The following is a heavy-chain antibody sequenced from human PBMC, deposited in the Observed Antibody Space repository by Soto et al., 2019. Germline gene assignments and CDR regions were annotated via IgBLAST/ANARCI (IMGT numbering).Heavy chain of an antibody. CDR1: GGSFSGYY. CDR2: INHSGST. Sequence: QVQLQQWGAGLLKPSETLSLTCAVYGGSFSGYYWSWIRQPPGKGLEWMGEINHSGSTNYNPSLKSRVTISVDTSKNQFPLKLSSVTAADTAVYYCARGGYCSSTSCYTVPFDYWGQGTLVTVSS. V-gene: IGHV4-34*01. D-gene: IGHD2-2*02. CDR3: ARGGYCSSTSCYTVPFDY. J-gene: IGHJ4*02.